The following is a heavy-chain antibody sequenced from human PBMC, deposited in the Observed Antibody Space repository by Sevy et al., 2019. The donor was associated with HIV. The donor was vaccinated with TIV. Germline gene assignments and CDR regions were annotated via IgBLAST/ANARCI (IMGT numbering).Heavy chain of an antibody. CDR2: LSFGCGKI. J-gene: IGHJ4*02. CDR1: GFDFSIYS. CDR3: AREGCTKPHDY. V-gene: IGHV3-23*01. Sequence: GSLRLSCAASGFDFSIYSMSWVRQAPGRGLEWVSTLSFGCGKINYADSVKGRFTISRDNSKSSVYLQMNNMRVEDTAVYYCAREGCTKPHDYWGQGTLVTVSS. D-gene: IGHD2-8*01.